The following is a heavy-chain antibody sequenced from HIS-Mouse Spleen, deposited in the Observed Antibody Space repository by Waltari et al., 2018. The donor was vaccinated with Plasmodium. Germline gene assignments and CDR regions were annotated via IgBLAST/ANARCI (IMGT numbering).Heavy chain of an antibody. CDR1: GFTFSSYG. J-gene: IGHJ4*02. D-gene: IGHD6-13*01. V-gene: IGHV3-30*18. Sequence: QVQLVESGGGVVQPGRSLRLSCAASGFTFSSYGMHWVRQAQGKGVEWVEVISYDGSNKYYADSVNGRFTISRDNSKNTLYLQMNSLRAEDTAVYYCAKDRRSSSWYVDYWGQGTLVTVSA. CDR3: AKDRRSSSWYVDY. CDR2: ISYDGSNK.